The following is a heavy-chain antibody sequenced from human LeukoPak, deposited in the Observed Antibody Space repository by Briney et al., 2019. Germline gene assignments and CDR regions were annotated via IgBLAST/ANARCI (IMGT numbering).Heavy chain of an antibody. Sequence: SETLSLTCTVSGGSISSSSYYWGSIRPPPGKGLGWGGSIYYSGSTYYNPSLKSRVTISVDTSKNQFSLKLSSVTAADTAVYYCARQNARITMIVVASDYWGQGTLVTVSS. CDR3: ARQNARITMIVVASDY. J-gene: IGHJ4*02. D-gene: IGHD3-22*01. CDR1: GGSISSSSYY. CDR2: IYYSGST. V-gene: IGHV4-39*01.